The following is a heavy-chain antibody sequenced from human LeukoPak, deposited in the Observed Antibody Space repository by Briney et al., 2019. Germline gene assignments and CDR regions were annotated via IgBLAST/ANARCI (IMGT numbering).Heavy chain of an antibody. Sequence: GGSLRLSCAASGFTFSSYSMNWVRQAPGKGLEWVSSISSSSSYIYYADSVKGRFTISRDNAKNSLYLQMNSLRAEDTAVYYCARAAPYGDLENVFPNWGQGTLVTVSS. CDR3: ARAAPYGDLENVFPN. CDR1: GFTFSSYS. D-gene: IGHD4-17*01. V-gene: IGHV3-21*01. CDR2: ISSSSSYI. J-gene: IGHJ4*02.